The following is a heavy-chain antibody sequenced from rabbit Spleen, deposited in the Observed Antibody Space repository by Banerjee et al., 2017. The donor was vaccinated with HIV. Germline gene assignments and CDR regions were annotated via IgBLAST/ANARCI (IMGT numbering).Heavy chain of an antibody. CDR3: VREAGYGGYGDANL. J-gene: IGHJ4*01. V-gene: IGHV1S45*01. D-gene: IGHD6-1*01. CDR2: IDTGSSDFT. CDR1: GVSFSGNSY. Sequence: QEQVLESGGGLVKPEGSLKLSCTASGVSFSGNSYMCWVRQAPGKGLEWIACIDTGSSDFTYFASWAKGRFTISKTSSTTVTLQMTSLTAADTATYFCVREAGYGGYGDANLWGQGTLVTVS.